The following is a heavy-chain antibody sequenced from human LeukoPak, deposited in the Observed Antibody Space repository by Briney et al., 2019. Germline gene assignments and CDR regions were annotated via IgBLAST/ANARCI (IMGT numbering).Heavy chain of an antibody. V-gene: IGHV3-13*01. J-gene: IGHJ4*02. D-gene: IGHD6-19*01. CDR2: IGTAGDT. CDR3: TRGAGSSGWDSFDY. CDR1: GFTFSSYD. Sequence: GGSLRLSCAASGFTFSSYDMHWVRHATGKGLEWVSGIGTAGDTYYPGSVKGRFTISRENAKNSLYLQMNSLRAGDTAVYYCTRGAGSSGWDSFDYWGQGTLVTVSS.